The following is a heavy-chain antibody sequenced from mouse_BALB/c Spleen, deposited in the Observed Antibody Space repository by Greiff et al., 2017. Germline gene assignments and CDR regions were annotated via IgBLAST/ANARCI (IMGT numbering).Heavy chain of an antibody. CDR2: IWGDGST. CDR1: GFSLTGYG. D-gene: IGHD1-1*01. V-gene: IGHV2-6-7*01. Sequence: QVQLKQSGPGLLAPSQSLSITCTVSGFSLTGYGVNWVRQPPGKGLEWLGMIWGDGSTDYNSALKSRLSISKDNSKSQVFLKMNSLQTDDTARYYCARSIYYYGSSYWYVDVWGAGTTVTVSS. J-gene: IGHJ1*01. CDR3: ARSIYYYGSSYWYVDV.